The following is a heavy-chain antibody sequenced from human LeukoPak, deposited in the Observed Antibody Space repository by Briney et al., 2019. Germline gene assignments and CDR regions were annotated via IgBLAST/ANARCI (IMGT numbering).Heavy chain of an antibody. CDR1: GYTFTSYG. CDR3: ARKGYDILTGYYSPTVWYYGMDV. Sequence: GASVKVSCQASGYTFTSYGISWVRQAPGQGLEWMGWISAYNGNTNYAQKLQGRVTMTTDTSTSTAYMELRSLRSDDTAVYYCARKGYDILTGYYSPTVWYYGMDVWGQGTTVTVSS. V-gene: IGHV1-18*01. J-gene: IGHJ6*02. CDR2: ISAYNGNT. D-gene: IGHD3-9*01.